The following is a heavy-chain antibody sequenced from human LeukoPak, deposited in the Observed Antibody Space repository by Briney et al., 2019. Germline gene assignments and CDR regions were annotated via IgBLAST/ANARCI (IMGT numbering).Heavy chain of an antibody. J-gene: IGHJ4*02. CDR2: ITPIFGTA. Sequence: GASVKVSCKASGGTFSRHTISWVRQAPRQGLERLAGITPIFGTANFAQKFQGRVSITADGSTSTAFMELSSLRSEDTAVYYCAREWGLESSGYYYAYWGQGTLVTVSS. V-gene: IGHV1-69*13. D-gene: IGHD3-22*01. CDR1: GGTFSRHT. CDR3: AREWGLESSGYYYAY.